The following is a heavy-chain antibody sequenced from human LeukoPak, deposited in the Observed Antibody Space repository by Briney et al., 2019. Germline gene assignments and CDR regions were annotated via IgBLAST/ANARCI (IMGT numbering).Heavy chain of an antibody. V-gene: IGHV4-34*01. D-gene: IGHD2/OR15-2a*01. CDR1: GGSFSDYY. Sequence: PSETLSLTCAVYGGSFSDYYWSWIRQPPGKGLEWIGEINHSGSTNYNPSLKSRVTILVDTSKNQFSLKLSSVTAADTAVYYCARGLTSMPPGGYWGRGTLVTVSS. CDR2: INHSGST. J-gene: IGHJ4*02. CDR3: ARGLTSMPPGGY.